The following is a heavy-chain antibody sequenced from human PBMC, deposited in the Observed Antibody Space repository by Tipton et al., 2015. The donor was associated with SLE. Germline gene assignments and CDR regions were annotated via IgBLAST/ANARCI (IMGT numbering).Heavy chain of an antibody. D-gene: IGHD2-2*01. CDR3: AREPLSTSGAFDI. Sequence: SLRLSCAASGFTFSSYSMNWVRQAPGKGLEWVSGINWNGGSTGYADSVKGRFTISRDNAKNSLYLQMNSLRAEDTALYYCAREPLSTSGAFDIWGQGTMVTVSS. CDR2: INWNGGST. CDR1: GFTFSSYS. V-gene: IGHV3-20*04. J-gene: IGHJ3*02.